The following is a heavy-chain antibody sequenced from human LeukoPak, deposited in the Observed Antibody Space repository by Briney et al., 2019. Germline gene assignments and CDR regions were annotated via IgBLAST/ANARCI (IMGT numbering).Heavy chain of an antibody. CDR2: IIPIFGTA. CDR3: ARSPVTMIVVGYYFDY. V-gene: IGHV1-69*13. Sequence: SVKVSCKASGGTFSSYAISWVRQAPGQGLEWMGGIIPIFGTANYAQKFQGRVTITADESTSTAYMELSSLRSEDTAVCYCARSPVTMIVVGYYFDYWGQGTLVTVSS. J-gene: IGHJ4*02. CDR1: GGTFSSYA. D-gene: IGHD3-22*01.